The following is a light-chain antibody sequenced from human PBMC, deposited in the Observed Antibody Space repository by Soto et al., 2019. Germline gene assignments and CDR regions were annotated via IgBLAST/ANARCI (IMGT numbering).Light chain of an antibody. CDR1: SSDVGAYNF. CDR3: SSYTSSNIPYV. Sequence: QSVLTQPASVSGSPGQSITISCTGSSSDVGAYNFVSWYQHHPGKAPKLILYEVTTRPSGVSSRFSGSKSGNTASLTISGLQADDEANYYCSSYTSSNIPYVFGTGTKATVL. J-gene: IGLJ1*01. CDR2: EVT. V-gene: IGLV2-14*01.